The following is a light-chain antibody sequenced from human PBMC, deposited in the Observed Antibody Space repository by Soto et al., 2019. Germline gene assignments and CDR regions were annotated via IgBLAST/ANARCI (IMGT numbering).Light chain of an antibody. Sequence: QTVVTPQPSLTVSPGGTVTLTSASSTAAVTSGYHPNRLQQKPGQAPRALIYSTRKKHSWTPARFSGSLLVGKAALTLSGVQPDDESEYYCLLYYGGARVFVTGTKVTVL. V-gene: IGLV7-43*01. CDR3: LLYYGGARV. CDR1: TAAVTSGYH. CDR2: STR. J-gene: IGLJ1*01.